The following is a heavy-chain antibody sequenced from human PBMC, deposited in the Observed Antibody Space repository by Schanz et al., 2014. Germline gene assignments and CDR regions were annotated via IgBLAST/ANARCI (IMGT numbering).Heavy chain of an antibody. Sequence: EVQLLESGGGLVQPGGSLRLSCAASGFTFSSYAMSWVRQAPGKGLLWVSSISSGGGSTYYADSVKGRFTISRDNAKNTLYLQMNSLRAEDTGLYFCARGGSGSHYRLDYWGQGTLXTVSS. CDR3: ARGGSGSHYRLDY. J-gene: IGHJ4*02. CDR1: GFTFSSYA. V-gene: IGHV3-23*01. D-gene: IGHD1-26*01. CDR2: ISSGGGST.